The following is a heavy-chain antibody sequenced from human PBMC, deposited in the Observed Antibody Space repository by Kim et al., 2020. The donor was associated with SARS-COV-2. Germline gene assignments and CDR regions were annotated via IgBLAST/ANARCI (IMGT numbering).Heavy chain of an antibody. CDR1: GYTFTNYW. J-gene: IGHJ5*02. V-gene: IGHV5-51*01. D-gene: IGHD6-19*01. CDR3: ARLSPVDGTGGWFDP. Sequence: GESLKISCKASGYTFTNYWIGWVRQMPGKGLEWMGTIYPGDSDTRYSPSFQGQVSISADKSVSTAYLQWSSLKASDTAIYYCARLSPVDGTGGWFDPWGQGTLVSVSS. CDR2: IYPGDSDT.